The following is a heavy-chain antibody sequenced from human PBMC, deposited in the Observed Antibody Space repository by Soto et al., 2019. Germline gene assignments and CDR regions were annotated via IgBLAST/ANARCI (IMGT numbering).Heavy chain of an antibody. V-gene: IGHV3-33*01. D-gene: IGHD3-3*01. Sequence: GGSLRHSCAASGFTFSSYGMHWVRQAPGKGLEWVAVIWYDGSNKYYADSVKGRFTISRDNSKNALYLQMNSLRAEDTAVYYCARDLIPYDFWSGYLSIYYGMDVWGQGTTVTVSS. CDR3: ARDLIPYDFWSGYLSIYYGMDV. CDR1: GFTFSSYG. J-gene: IGHJ6*02. CDR2: IWYDGSNK.